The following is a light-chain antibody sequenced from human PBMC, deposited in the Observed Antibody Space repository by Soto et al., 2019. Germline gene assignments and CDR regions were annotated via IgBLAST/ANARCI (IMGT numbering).Light chain of an antibody. Sequence: QLVLTQPPSVSGAPGQRVTISCTGSSSNIGSTYDVQWYQQLPGTAPKLLIHGNTNRPSGVPDRFSGSKSGTSASLAITGLQADDEADYYCQSYDDSLSVHYVFGTGTKLTGL. V-gene: IGLV1-40*01. J-gene: IGLJ1*01. CDR1: SSNIGSTYD. CDR3: QSYDDSLSVHYV. CDR2: GNT.